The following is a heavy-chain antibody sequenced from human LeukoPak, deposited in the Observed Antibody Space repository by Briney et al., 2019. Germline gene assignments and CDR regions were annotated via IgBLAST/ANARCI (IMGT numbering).Heavy chain of an antibody. Sequence: GGSLRLSCAASGFTFSSYAMQWVRQAPGKGLEWVAVISYDGSNKYYADSVKGRFTISRDNSKNTLYLQMNSLRAEDTAVYYCARDRIRYCSSTSCWFDYWGQGTLVTVSS. V-gene: IGHV3-30-3*01. CDR1: GFTFSSYA. CDR3: ARDRIRYCSSTSCWFDY. J-gene: IGHJ4*02. CDR2: ISYDGSNK. D-gene: IGHD2-2*01.